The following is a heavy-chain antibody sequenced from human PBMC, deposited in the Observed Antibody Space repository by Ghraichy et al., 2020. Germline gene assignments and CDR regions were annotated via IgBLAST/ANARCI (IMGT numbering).Heavy chain of an antibody. CDR1: DFTFSNYW. CDR3: ATSPHRGSRSSY. CDR2: INQHGSEK. Sequence: GGSLRLSCAASDFTFSNYWMSWVRQAPGKGLEWVANINQHGSEKYYVDAVRGRFTVSRDTAKNSLYLQLNSLRAEDTAVYYCATSPHRGSRSSYWGQGTLVTVSS. J-gene: IGHJ4*02. V-gene: IGHV3-7*01. D-gene: IGHD6-6*01.